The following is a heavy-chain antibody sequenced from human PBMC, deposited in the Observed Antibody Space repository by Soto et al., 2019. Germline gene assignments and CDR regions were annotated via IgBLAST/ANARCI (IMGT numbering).Heavy chain of an antibody. V-gene: IGHV2-5*01. Sequence: ASGPTLVNPTQTLTLTCTFSGFSFTTAGVAVGWIRQTPGGALEWLTLIYYNDDRRFSPSLKTRLTITGDTSKNQVVFSLTNVDPGDTATYFCAHSDGGYEIIYFDFWGQGIPVTVSS. D-gene: IGHD5-12*01. CDR3: AHSDGGYEIIYFDF. J-gene: IGHJ4*02. CDR1: GFSFTTAGVA. CDR2: IYYNDDR.